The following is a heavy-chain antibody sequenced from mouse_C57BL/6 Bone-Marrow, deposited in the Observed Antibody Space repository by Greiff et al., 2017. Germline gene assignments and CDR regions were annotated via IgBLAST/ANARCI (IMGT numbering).Heavy chain of an antibody. V-gene: IGHV3-1*01. CDR1: GYSITSGYD. CDR3: ARENWDRGYYFDY. D-gene: IGHD4-1*01. CDR2: ISYSGST. J-gene: IGHJ2*01. Sequence: EVQLQQSGPGMVKPSQSLSLTCTVTGYSITSGYDWHWIRHFPGNKLEWMGYISYSGSTNYNPSLKSRISITHDTSKNHFFLKLNSVTTEDTATYYCARENWDRGYYFDYWGQGTTLTVSS.